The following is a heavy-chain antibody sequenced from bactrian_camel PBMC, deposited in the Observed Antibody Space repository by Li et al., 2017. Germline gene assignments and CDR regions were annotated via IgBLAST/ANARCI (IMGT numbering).Heavy chain of an antibody. J-gene: IGHJ4*01. Sequence: VQLVESGGGLVQPGGSLTLSCAGSGFTFSSYGMSWVRQAPGKGLEWVSVIYSDGYNTYYADSVKGRFTISRDNAKNTVTLQMNSLQSEDTALYYCATGLLPVFWGQGTQVTVS. V-gene: IGHV3-2*01. CDR1: GFTFSSYG. D-gene: IGHD3*01. CDR3: ATGLLPVF. CDR2: IYSDGYNT.